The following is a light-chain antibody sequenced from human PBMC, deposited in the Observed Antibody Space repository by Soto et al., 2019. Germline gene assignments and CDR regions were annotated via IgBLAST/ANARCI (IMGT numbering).Light chain of an antibody. CDR3: CSYAGTTTWV. CDR2: EVN. V-gene: IGLV2-11*01. CDR1: NSDVGGYNY. J-gene: IGLJ3*02. Sequence: QSALTQPRSVSGSPGQSVSISCTGTNSDVGGYNYLSWYQQYPGKAPKLIIFEVNKRPSGVPNRFSGSKSGNTASLTISALQADDEADYYCCSYAGTTTWVFGGGTKLTVL.